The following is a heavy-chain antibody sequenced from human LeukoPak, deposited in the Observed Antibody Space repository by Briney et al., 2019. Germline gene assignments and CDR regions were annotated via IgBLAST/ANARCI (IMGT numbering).Heavy chain of an antibody. D-gene: IGHD5-18*01. J-gene: IGHJ4*02. CDR2: INEDGSEK. CDR3: ARYTGGSDF. CDR1: GFTFSGYW. Sequence: GGSLRLSCAASGFTFSGYWMSWVRQAPGKGLEWVANINEDGSEKYYVDSVKGRFTISRDNAKNSLYLQMNSLRAEDTAVYYCARYTGGSDFWGQGILVTVSS. V-gene: IGHV3-7*04.